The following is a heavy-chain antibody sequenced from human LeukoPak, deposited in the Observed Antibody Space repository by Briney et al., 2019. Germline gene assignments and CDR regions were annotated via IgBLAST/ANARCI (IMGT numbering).Heavy chain of an antibody. CDR1: GGSISSYY. CDR2: IYYSGST. V-gene: IGHV4-59*01. CDR3: ARLHFYGSGSYLDY. Sequence: PSETLSLTCTVSGGSISSYYWSWIRQPPGKGLEWIGYIYYSGSTNYNPSLKSRVTISVDTSKNQFSLKLSPVTAADTAVYYCARLHFYGSGSYLDYWGQGTLVTVSS. D-gene: IGHD3-10*01. J-gene: IGHJ4*02.